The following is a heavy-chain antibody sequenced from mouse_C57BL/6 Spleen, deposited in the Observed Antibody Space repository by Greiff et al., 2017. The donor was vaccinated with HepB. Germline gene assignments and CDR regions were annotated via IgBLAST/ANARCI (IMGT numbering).Heavy chain of an antibody. V-gene: IGHV5-17*01. D-gene: IGHD4-1*01. CDR2: ISSGSSTI. CDR1: GFTFSDYG. CDR3: ARAGTHY. J-gene: IGHJ2*01. Sequence: EVKLQESGGGLVKPGGSLKLSCAASGFTFSDYGMHWVRQAPEKGLEWVAYISSGSSTIYFADTVKGRFTISRDNAKNTLFLQMTSLRSEDTAMYYCARAGTHYWGQGTTLTVSS.